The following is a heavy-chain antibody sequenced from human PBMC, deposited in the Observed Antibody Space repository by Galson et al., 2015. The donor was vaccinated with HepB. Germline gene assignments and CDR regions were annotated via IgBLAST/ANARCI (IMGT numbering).Heavy chain of an antibody. Sequence: CAISGDSVSRDTVGWNWIRQSPSRGLEWLGRTYYRSKWYSDYAISVKSRIIINADSSTNQFFLQLNSVTPQDTAVYYCTRVAHLGRGMNVWGQGTAVTVS. J-gene: IGHJ6*02. CDR1: GDSVSRDTVG. CDR3: TRVAHLGRGMNV. D-gene: IGHD3-10*01. V-gene: IGHV6-1*01. CDR2: TYYRSKWYS.